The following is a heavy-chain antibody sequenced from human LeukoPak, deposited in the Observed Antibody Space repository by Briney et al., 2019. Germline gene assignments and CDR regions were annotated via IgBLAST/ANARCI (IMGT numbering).Heavy chain of an antibody. CDR3: ARVSVSYSSSWYYFDY. CDR1: GGSINTYY. CDR2: YTSGST. V-gene: IGHV4-4*07. Sequence: SSETLSLTCSVSGGSINTYYWSFYTSGSTNYNPSLKSRVTMSVDTSKNQFSLKLSSVTAADTAVYYCARVSVSYSSSWYYFDYWGQGTLVTVSS. J-gene: IGHJ4*02. D-gene: IGHD6-13*01.